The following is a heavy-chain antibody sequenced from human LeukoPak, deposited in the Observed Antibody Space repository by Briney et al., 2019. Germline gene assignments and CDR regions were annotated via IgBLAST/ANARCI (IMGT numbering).Heavy chain of an antibody. CDR3: ARTSNPYDFWSCLPEPYYFDH. CDR2: ISSSGSTI. CDR1: GFTFSDYY. D-gene: IGHD3-3*01. V-gene: IGHV3-11*04. Sequence: GGSLRLSCAASGFTFSDYYMSWIRQAPGKGLEWVSYISSSGSTIYYADSVKGRFTISRDNAKNSLYLQMNSLRAEDTAVYYCARTSNPYDFWSCLPEPYYFDHWGQGTLVTVSS. J-gene: IGHJ4*02.